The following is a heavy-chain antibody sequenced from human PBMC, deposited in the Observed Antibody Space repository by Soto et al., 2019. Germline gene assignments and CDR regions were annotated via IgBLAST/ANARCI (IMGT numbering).Heavy chain of an antibody. V-gene: IGHV4-38-2*02. Sequence: PSETLSLTCAGSGYSISSGYYLGWIRQPPGKGLEWIGSIYHSGSTYYNPSLKSRVTISVDTSKNQFSLKLSSVTAADTAVYYCARDRVYSNSIFDYWGQGTLVTVSS. CDR1: GYSISSGYY. CDR3: ARDRVYSNSIFDY. J-gene: IGHJ4*02. CDR2: IYHSGST. D-gene: IGHD4-4*01.